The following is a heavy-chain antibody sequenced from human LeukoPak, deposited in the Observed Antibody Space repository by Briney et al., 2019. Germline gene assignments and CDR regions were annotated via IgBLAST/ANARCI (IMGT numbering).Heavy chain of an antibody. CDR1: GLTFSNTC. V-gene: IGHV3-15*01. CDR3: GAYMIGFVGDF. D-gene: IGHD3-3*01. Sequence: RGGSVRLSCEASGLTFSNTCMTWVRRARGKGLEWVGRIFRNTDTMRTEYATPVTRRFRISRDDSKNALYQQMNSLTGDVTAVHYCGAYMIGFVGDFWGQGTPVTVSS. CDR2: IFRNTDTMRT. J-gene: IGHJ4*02.